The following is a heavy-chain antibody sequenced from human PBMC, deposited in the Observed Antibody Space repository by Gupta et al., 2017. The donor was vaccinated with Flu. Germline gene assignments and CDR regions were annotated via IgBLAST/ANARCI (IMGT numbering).Heavy chain of an antibody. D-gene: IGHD5-12*01. CDR2: IYYSGST. V-gene: IGHV4-39*01. Sequence: IRQPPGKGLEWIGSIYYSGSTYYNPSLKSRVTISVDTSKNHFSLKLSSVTAADTAVYYCARHSGYAYYYMDVWGKGTTVTVSS. J-gene: IGHJ6*03. CDR3: ARHSGYAYYYMDV.